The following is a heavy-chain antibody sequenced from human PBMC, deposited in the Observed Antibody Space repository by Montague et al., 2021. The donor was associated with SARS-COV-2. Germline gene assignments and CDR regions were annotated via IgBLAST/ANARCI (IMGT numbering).Heavy chain of an antibody. J-gene: IGHJ4*02. CDR3: ATLPSSITIFGVVQGYYFDD. D-gene: IGHD3-3*01. CDR2: IYYSGST. CDR1: GDSISNYS. Sequence: SETLSLTCSVSGDSISNYSWSWIRQSPGKGLEWIGYIYYSGSTNYNPSLTSRVTISVDTSKNQVSLKLTSVTAAGTAVYYCATLPSSITIFGVVQGYYFDDWGQGTLVTVSS. V-gene: IGHV4-59*08.